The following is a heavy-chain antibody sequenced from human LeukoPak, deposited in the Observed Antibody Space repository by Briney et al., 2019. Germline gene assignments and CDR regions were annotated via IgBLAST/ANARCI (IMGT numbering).Heavy chain of an antibody. D-gene: IGHD7-27*01. J-gene: IGHJ4*02. V-gene: IGHV1-2*02. Sequence: GASVKVSCKASGYTFTAYYMHWVRRAPGQGFEWMGWINPNSGGTNYAQKFQGRVSMTRDTSISTVYMELSGLRSDDTAVYYCARGPSTGDFDYWGQGTLVTVSS. CDR1: GYTFTAYY. CDR3: ARGPSTGDFDY. CDR2: INPNSGGT.